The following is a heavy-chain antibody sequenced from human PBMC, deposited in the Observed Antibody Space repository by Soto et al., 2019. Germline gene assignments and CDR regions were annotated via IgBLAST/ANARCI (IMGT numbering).Heavy chain of an antibody. D-gene: IGHD3-9*01. CDR3: ARPDILTGKSYGMDV. J-gene: IGHJ6*02. V-gene: IGHV5-51*01. CDR1: GYSFTSYW. CDR2: IYPGDSDT. Sequence: GESLKISCKGSGYSFTSYWIGWVRQMPGKGLKWMGIIYPGDSDTRYSLSFQGQVTISADKSISTAYLQWSSLKASVTVIYYCARPDILTGKSYGMDVWGQGTAVTVSS.